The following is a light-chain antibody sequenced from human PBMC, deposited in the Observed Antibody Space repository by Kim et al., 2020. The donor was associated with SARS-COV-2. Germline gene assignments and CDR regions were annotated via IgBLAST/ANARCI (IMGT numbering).Light chain of an antibody. CDR2: GAS. CDR1: QSISSN. Sequence: EIVMTQSPATLSVSPGERATLSCRASQSISSNLAWYQQKFGQAPRLLIYGASTRAIGIPARFSGSGSGTEFTLTISSLQSEDFAVYYCQQYSNWPLMYTFGQGTKLEI. J-gene: IGKJ2*01. CDR3: QQYSNWPLMYT. V-gene: IGKV3-15*01.